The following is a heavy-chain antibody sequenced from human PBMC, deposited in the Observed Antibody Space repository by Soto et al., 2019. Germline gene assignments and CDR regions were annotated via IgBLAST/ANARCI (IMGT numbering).Heavy chain of an antibody. Sequence: ASVKVSCKASGGTFSSYTISWVRQAPGQGLEWMGRIIPILGIANYAQKFQGRVTITADKSTSTAYMELSSLRSEDTAVYYCARDLGEGGGYSYGSDYWGQGTLVTVSS. V-gene: IGHV1-69*04. CDR2: IIPILGIA. D-gene: IGHD5-18*01. CDR3: ARDLGEGGGYSYGSDY. J-gene: IGHJ4*02. CDR1: GGTFSSYT.